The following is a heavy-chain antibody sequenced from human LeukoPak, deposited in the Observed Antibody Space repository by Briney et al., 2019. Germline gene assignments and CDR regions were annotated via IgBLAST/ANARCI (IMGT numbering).Heavy chain of an antibody. J-gene: IGHJ4*02. D-gene: IGHD2-2*01. CDR1: GFTFSNYA. CDR2: INTSGGTT. V-gene: IGHV3-23*01. CDR3: TKKYAGSLYFDY. Sequence: GGSLRLSCAASGFTFSNYAMSWVRQAPGKGLEWVSGINTSGGTTYYADSVKGRFTISRDNSKNTLYLQMNSLRAEDTAVYYCTKKYAGSLYFDYWGQGTLVTVSS.